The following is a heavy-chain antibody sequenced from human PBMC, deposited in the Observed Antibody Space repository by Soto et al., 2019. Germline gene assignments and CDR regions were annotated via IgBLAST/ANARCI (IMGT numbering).Heavy chain of an antibody. CDR3: ARSAGWYAVHS. CDR2: VFHTGTT. V-gene: IGHV4-4*02. CDR1: GDSVSSPYY. Sequence: QVQLQESGPGLVKPSGTLSLTCAVSGDSVSSPYYWCWVRQPPGKGLEWIGEVFHTGTTSYNPSLRSRGTISMDKSNNQFSLDLRSVTAADTAVYYCARSAGWYAVHSWGPGTLVIVSS. D-gene: IGHD6-19*01. J-gene: IGHJ4*02.